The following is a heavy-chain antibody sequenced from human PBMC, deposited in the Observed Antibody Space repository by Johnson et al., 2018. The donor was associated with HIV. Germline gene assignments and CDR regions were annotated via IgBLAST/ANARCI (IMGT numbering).Heavy chain of an antibody. CDR1: GFTFINAW. V-gene: IGHV3-15*01. D-gene: IGHD1-26*01. Sequence: VQLVESGGGLVKPGGSLRLSCAASGFTFINAWMSWVRQAPGKGLEWVGRIKSKTDGGTTDYAAPVKGRFTISRDDSKNTLFLQMNSLKTEDTALYYCTAHYRNAFDIWGQGTMVTVSS. J-gene: IGHJ3*02. CDR3: TAHYRNAFDI. CDR2: IKSKTDGGTT.